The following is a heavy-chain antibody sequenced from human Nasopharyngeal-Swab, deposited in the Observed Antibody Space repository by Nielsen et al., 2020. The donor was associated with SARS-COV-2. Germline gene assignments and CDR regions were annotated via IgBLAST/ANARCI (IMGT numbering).Heavy chain of an antibody. J-gene: IGHJ4*02. CDR3: ARGGITIFGVGSKGED. CDR2: IIPIFGTA. V-gene: IGHV1-69*01. D-gene: IGHD3-3*01. Sequence: WVRQAPGQGLEWMGGIIPIFGTANYAQKFQGRVTITADESTSTAYMELSSLRSEDTAVHYCARGGITIFGVGSKGEDWGKG.